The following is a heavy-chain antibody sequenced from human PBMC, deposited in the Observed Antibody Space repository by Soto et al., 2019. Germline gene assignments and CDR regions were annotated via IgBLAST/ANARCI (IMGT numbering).Heavy chain of an antibody. CDR2: ISGSGGST. CDR1: GFTFSSYS. D-gene: IGHD6-19*01. CDR3: AKWTYSSGWYGLLLDRNYFDY. Sequence: HPGGSLRLSCAASGFTFSSYSMNWVRQAPGKGLEWVSYISGSGGSTYYADSVKGRFTISRDNSKNTLYLQMNSLRAEDTAVYYCAKWTYSSGWYGLLLDRNYFDYWGQGTLVTVSS. V-gene: IGHV3-23*01. J-gene: IGHJ4*02.